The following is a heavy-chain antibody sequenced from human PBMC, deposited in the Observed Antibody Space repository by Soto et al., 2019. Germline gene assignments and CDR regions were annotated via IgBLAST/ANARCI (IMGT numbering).Heavy chain of an antibody. D-gene: IGHD6-13*01. V-gene: IGHV3-11*01. CDR3: ARVGAIAAAGTGLIGYYYYGMDV. J-gene: IGHJ6*02. CDR1: GFTFSDYY. Sequence: QVQLVESGGGLVKPGGSLRLSCAASGFTFSDYYMSWIRQAPGKGLGWVSYISSSGSTIYYADSVKGRFTISRDNAKNSLYLQMNSLRAEDTAVYYCARVGAIAAAGTGLIGYYYYGMDVWGQGTTVTVSS. CDR2: ISSSGSTI.